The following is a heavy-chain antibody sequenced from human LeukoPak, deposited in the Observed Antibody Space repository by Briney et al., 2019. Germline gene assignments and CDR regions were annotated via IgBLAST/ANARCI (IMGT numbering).Heavy chain of an antibody. V-gene: IGHV4-39*07. J-gene: IGHJ6*03. D-gene: IGHD2-2*01. CDR2: IYTSGST. Sequence: SETLSLTCTVSGGSISSSSYYWGWIRQPPGKGLEWIGRIYTSGSTNYNPSLKSRVTMSVDTSKNQFSLKLSSVTAADTAVYYCARDIWCSSTSCYYYYYYMDVWGKGTTVTISS. CDR1: GGSISSSSYY. CDR3: ARDIWCSSTSCYYYYYYMDV.